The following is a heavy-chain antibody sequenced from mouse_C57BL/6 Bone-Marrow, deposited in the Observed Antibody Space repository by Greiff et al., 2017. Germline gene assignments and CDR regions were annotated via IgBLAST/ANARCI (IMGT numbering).Heavy chain of an antibody. D-gene: IGHD1-1*01. CDR2: IDPENGDT. Sequence: VQLQQSGAELVRPGASVKLSCTASGFNIKDDYMHWVKQRPEQGLEWIGWIDPENGDTEYASKFQGKATITAATSSNTAYLQLSSRTSEDTAVYYCTTHYGSSYYFDYWGQGTTLTVSS. CDR3: TTHYGSSYYFDY. V-gene: IGHV14-4*01. CDR1: GFNIKDDY. J-gene: IGHJ2*01.